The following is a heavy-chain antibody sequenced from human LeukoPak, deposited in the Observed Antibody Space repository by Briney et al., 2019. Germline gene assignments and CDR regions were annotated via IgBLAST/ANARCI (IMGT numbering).Heavy chain of an antibody. D-gene: IGHD2-2*01. CDR1: GGSISSYY. CDR2: IYYSGST. CDR3: ASSASLFNYGLDV. Sequence: SETLSLTCTVSGGSISSYYWSWIRQPPGKGLEWIGYIYYSGSTKYNPSLKSRVTISVDTSKNQFSLKLTSVTAADTAVYYCASSASLFNYGLDVWGQGTTVTVSS. V-gene: IGHV4-59*08. J-gene: IGHJ6*02.